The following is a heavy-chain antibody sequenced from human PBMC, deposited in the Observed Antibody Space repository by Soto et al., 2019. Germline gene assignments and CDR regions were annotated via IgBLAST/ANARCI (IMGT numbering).Heavy chain of an antibody. Sequence: QITLKESGPTLVRPTQTLTLTCTVSGFSLDTWGVGVGWIRQPPGKAPEWLALIYWDDDKRYSPSLKNRLTINKDTSKNQVVLTVSNMDPGDTVTYDCARALVSWGAYYFDHWGQGTLVTVSS. V-gene: IGHV2-5*02. J-gene: IGHJ4*02. D-gene: IGHD3-16*01. CDR3: ARALVSWGAYYFDH. CDR2: IYWDDDK. CDR1: GFSLDTWGVG.